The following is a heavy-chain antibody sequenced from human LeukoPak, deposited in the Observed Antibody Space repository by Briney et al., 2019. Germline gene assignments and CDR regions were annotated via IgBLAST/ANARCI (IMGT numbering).Heavy chain of an antibody. J-gene: IGHJ4*02. V-gene: IGHV5-51*01. CDR3: ARMVCAGAGSVDH. CDR2: IYPGDSDT. CDR1: GYSFTSYW. D-gene: IGHD6-19*01. Sequence: GESLKISCKGSGYSFTSYWIGWVRQMPGKGLEWMGIIYPGDSDTRYSPSFQGQVTISADKSNSTAYLQWSSLKASDTAMSYCARMVCAGAGSVDHWGQGTLVTVSS.